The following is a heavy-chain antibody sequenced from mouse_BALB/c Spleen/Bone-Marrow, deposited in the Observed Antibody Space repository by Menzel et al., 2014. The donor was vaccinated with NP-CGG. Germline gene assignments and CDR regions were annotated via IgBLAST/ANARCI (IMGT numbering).Heavy chain of an antibody. CDR2: IYPGDGDT. Sequence: QVQLQQSGAELVRPGSSVKISCKASGYTFSSYWMNWVKQRPGQGLEWIGQIYPGDGDTNYNENFRGKATLTADTSSSTAYTQLSSLASEDYAVYCCARWAIADALDYWGQGTSVTVSS. V-gene: IGHV1-80*01. CDR1: GYTFSSYW. CDR3: ARWAIADALDY. J-gene: IGHJ4*01.